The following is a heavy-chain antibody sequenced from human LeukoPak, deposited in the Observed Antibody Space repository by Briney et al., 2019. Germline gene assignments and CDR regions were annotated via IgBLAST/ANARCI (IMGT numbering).Heavy chain of an antibody. D-gene: IGHD6-13*01. J-gene: IGHJ1*01. CDR3: ARGAAEGLDR. Sequence: ASVKVSFQASGYTFTSNAMHWVRQAPGQRPEWMGWINTGNGNTKYSQKLQGRVTISRDTSANTAYMEVSSLRSEDTAVYYCARGAAEGLDRWGQGTLVTVSS. V-gene: IGHV1-3*04. CDR2: INTGNGNT. CDR1: GYTFTSNA.